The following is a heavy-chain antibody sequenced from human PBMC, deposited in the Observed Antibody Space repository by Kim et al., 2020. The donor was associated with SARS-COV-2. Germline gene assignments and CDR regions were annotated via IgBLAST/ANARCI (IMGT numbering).Heavy chain of an antibody. D-gene: IGHD3-16*01. CDR2: IWYDGSNK. Sequence: GGSLRLSCVASGFIFSTYGMHWVRQAPGKGLEWVAVIWYDGSNKYYADSVKGRFTASRDDSKNTVYLQMSSLRAEDTAVYYCGRARGSYYYYMDVWGKGTTVTVSS. V-gene: IGHV3-33*01. CDR1: GFIFSTYG. J-gene: IGHJ6*03. CDR3: GRARGSYYYYMDV.